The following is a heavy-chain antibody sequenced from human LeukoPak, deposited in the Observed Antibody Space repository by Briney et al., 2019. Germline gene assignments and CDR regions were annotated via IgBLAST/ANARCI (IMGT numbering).Heavy chain of an antibody. Sequence: GRSLRLSCAASGFTFSSYAMSWVRQAPGKGLEWVSAISGGAGSTYYADSVKGRFTISRDNSKNTLYLQMSSLRAEDTAVYYCAKFESTIQYYFDYWGQGTLVTVSS. D-gene: IGHD5/OR15-5a*01. V-gene: IGHV3-23*01. CDR3: AKFESTIQYYFDY. J-gene: IGHJ4*02. CDR2: ISGGAGST. CDR1: GFTFSSYA.